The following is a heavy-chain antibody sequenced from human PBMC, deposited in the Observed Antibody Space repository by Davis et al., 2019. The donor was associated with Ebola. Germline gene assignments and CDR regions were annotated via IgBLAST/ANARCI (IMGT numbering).Heavy chain of an antibody. CDR3: ARHSVSYYYDSSDYGGKYYFDY. D-gene: IGHD3-22*01. V-gene: IGHV4-39*01. CDR2: IYYSGST. J-gene: IGHJ4*02. Sequence: MPSETLSLTCTVSGGSISSSSYYWGWIRQPPGRGWEGIGSIYYSGSTYYNPSLKSRVTISVDTSKNQFSLKLSSVTAADTAVYYCARHSVSYYYDSSDYGGKYYFDYWGQGTLVTVSS. CDR1: GGSISSSSYY.